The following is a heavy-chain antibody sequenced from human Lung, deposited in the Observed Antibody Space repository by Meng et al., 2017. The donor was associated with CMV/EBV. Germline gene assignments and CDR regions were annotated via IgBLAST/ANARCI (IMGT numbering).Heavy chain of an antibody. J-gene: IGHJ4*02. CDR1: GYNLIELS. Sequence: SXXVFXKVSGYNLIELSMQWVRQAPGKGLEWMGGFDPEDGETIYAQKFQGRVTLTEDTSTNTAYMELRSLKSADTAVYYCVTDDLCSGGDCSVGYWGQGVXVTGSS. CDR3: VTDDLCSGGDCSVGY. D-gene: IGHD2-21*02. V-gene: IGHV1-24*01. CDR2: FDPEDGET.